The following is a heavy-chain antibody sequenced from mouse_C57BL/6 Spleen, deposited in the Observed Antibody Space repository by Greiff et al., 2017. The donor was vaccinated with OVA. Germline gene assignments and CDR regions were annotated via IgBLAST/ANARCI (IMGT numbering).Heavy chain of an antibody. V-gene: IGHV1-18*01. Sequence: EVQLQQSGPELVKPGASVKIPCKASGYTFTDYNMDWVKQSHGKSLEWIGDINPNNGGTIYNQKFKGKATLPVDKSSSTAYMELRSLPSEDTAVYYCARRVYYYGSSYARFAYWGQGTLVTVSA. CDR3: ARRVYYYGSSYARFAY. CDR2: INPNNGGT. J-gene: IGHJ3*01. CDR1: GYTFTDYN. D-gene: IGHD1-1*01.